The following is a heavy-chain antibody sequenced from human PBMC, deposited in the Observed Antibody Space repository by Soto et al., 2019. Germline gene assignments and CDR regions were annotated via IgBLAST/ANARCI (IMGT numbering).Heavy chain of an antibody. CDR2: ISAYNGNT. J-gene: IGHJ6*01. V-gene: IGHV1-18*01. Sequence: ASVKVSCKASGYSFTSFGVTWVRQAPGQGLEWMGWISAYNGNTHYPQNLKGRVAMTTDTSTSTAYMELRSLRSDDTAVYYCARVANLYEGSGYNYG. D-gene: IGHD3-22*01. CDR3: ARVANLYEGSGYNYG. CDR1: GYSFTSFG.